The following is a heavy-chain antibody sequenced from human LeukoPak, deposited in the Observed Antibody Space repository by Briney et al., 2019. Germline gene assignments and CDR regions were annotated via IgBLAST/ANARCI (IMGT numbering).Heavy chain of an antibody. V-gene: IGHV1-8*01. CDR2: MNPNRGDT. D-gene: IGHD1-1*01. Sequence: GASVKVSCKASGYTFTSYDIHWVRQATGQGLEWMGRMNPNRGDTDYAQKFQGRVTMTRDTSISTAYMELSSLRSDDTAVYYCARAGRRSWFDPWGQGTLVTVSS. J-gene: IGHJ5*02. CDR3: ARAGRRSWFDP. CDR1: GYTFTSYD.